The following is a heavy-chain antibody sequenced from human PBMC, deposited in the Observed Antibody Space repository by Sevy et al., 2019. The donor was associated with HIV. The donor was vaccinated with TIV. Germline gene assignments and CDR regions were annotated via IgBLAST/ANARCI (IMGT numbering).Heavy chain of an antibody. Sequence: SETLSLTCTVSGGSVSSGSYYWSWIRQPPGKGLEWIGYIYYSGSTNYNPSLKSRVTISVDTSKNQFSLKLSSVTAADTAVYYCAYFAGLVWFGELVPYYFDYWGQGTLVTVSS. CDR2: IYYSGST. CDR3: AYFAGLVWFGELVPYYFDY. D-gene: IGHD3-10*01. J-gene: IGHJ4*02. V-gene: IGHV4-61*01. CDR1: GGSVSSGSYY.